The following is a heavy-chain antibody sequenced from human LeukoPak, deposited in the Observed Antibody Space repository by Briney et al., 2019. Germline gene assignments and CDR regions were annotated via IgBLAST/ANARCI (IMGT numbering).Heavy chain of an antibody. Sequence: SETLSLTCTVSGGSISSSSYYWGWIRQPPGKGLEWIGSIYYSGSTYYNPSLKSRVTISVDTSKNQFSLKLSSVTAADTAVYYCARHHGAETIDHDAFDIWGQGTMVTASS. CDR3: ARHHGAETIDHDAFDI. J-gene: IGHJ3*02. CDR2: IYYSGST. CDR1: GGSISSSSYY. D-gene: IGHD3-9*01. V-gene: IGHV4-39*01.